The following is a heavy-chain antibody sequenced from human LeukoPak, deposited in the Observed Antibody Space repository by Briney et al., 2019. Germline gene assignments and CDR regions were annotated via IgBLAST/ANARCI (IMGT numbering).Heavy chain of an antibody. J-gene: IGHJ4*02. D-gene: IGHD1-26*01. CDR2: FDPEDGET. V-gene: IGHV1-24*01. CDR3: ATFSLVGATRIDY. Sequence: ASVKVSCKVSGYTLTKLSMHWVRQAPGKGLEWMGGFDPEDGETIYAQKFQGRVTMTEDTSTDTAYMELSSLRSEDTAVYYCATFSLVGATRIDYWGQGTLVTVSS. CDR1: GYTLTKLS.